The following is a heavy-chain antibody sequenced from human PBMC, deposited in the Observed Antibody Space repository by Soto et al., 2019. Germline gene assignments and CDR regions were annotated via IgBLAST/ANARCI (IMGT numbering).Heavy chain of an antibody. Sequence: QVQLVQSGAEVKKPGSSVKVSCKASGGTFSSYTISWVRQAPGQGLEWMGRIIPILGIANYAQKFQGRVTITADNSTSTAYMELSSLRSEDTAVYYCARGYSSRWYSDYWGQGTLVTVSS. V-gene: IGHV1-69*02. CDR1: GGTFSSYT. J-gene: IGHJ4*02. CDR2: IIPILGIA. D-gene: IGHD6-13*01. CDR3: ARGYSSRWYSDY.